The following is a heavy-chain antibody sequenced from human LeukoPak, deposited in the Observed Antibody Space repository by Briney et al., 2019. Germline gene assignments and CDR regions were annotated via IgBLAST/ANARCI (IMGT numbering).Heavy chain of an antibody. CDR3: AGGFSGADF. CDR1: GFTFSASW. CDR2: IKQDGSEK. D-gene: IGHD1-26*01. J-gene: IGHJ4*02. V-gene: IGHV3-7*04. Sequence: PGGSLRLSCAASGFTFSASWMTWVRQAPGKGLEWVANIKQDGSEKYYVDSVKGRFTISRDNAKSSPHLQMNSLRVEDTALYYCAGGFSGADFWGQGTLVTVSS.